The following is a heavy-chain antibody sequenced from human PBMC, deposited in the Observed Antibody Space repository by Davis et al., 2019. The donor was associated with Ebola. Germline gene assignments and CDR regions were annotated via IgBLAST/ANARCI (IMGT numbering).Heavy chain of an antibody. CDR2: IYPGDSDT. CDR3: ARRGGYAYSLVDY. V-gene: IGHV5-51*01. J-gene: IGHJ4*02. Sequence: PGGSLRLSCKGSGYTFTSSWIGWVRQMPGKGLEWMGIIYPGDSDTRYSPSFQGQVTISADKSISTAYLQWTSLKASDTAMYYCARRGGYAYSLVDYWGQGTLVTVSS. D-gene: IGHD5-12*01. CDR1: GYTFTSSW.